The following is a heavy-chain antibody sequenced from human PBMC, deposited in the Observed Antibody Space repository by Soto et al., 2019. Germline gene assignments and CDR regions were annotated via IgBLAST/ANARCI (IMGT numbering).Heavy chain of an antibody. CDR2: ISAYSGNT. D-gene: IGHD4-17*01. CDR1: GYTFTSYG. CDR3: ASNPSSPGDYDY. Sequence: ASVKVSCKASGYTFTSYGISWLRQAPGQGLEWMGWISAYSGNTNYAQKLQGRVTMTTDTSTSTAYMELRSLRSDDTAVYYCASNPSSPGDYDYWGQGTLVTVSS. V-gene: IGHV1-18*01. J-gene: IGHJ4*02.